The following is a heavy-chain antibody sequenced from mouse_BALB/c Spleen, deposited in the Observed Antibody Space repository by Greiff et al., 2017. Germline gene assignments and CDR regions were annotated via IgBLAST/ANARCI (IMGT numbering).Heavy chain of an antibody. V-gene: IGHV2-9*02. CDR1: GFSLTSYG. CDR2: IWAGGST. J-gene: IGHJ3*01. D-gene: IGHD2-1*01. Sequence: VMLVESGPGLVAPSQSLSITCTVSGFSLTSYGVHWVRQPPGKGLEWLGVIWAGGSTNYNSALMSRLSISKDNSKSQVFLKMNSLQTDDTAMYYCATLMVTTLAYWGQGTLVTVSA. CDR3: ATLMVTTLAY.